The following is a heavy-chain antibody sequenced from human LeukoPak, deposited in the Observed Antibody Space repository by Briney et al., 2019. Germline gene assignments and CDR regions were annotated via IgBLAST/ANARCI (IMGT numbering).Heavy chain of an antibody. D-gene: IGHD6-6*01. CDR3: AKGTYSSSPRDY. Sequence: GGSLRLSCAASGFTFASYAMSWVRQAPGKGLEWVSSISGSGGTTYYADSVKGRFTISRDNFKNTLFLQMNSLRAEDTAVYYCAKGTYSSSPRDYWGQGTLVTVSS. CDR2: ISGSGGTT. J-gene: IGHJ4*02. V-gene: IGHV3-23*01. CDR1: GFTFASYA.